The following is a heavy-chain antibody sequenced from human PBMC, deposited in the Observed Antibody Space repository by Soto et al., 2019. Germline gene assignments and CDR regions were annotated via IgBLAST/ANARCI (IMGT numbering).Heavy chain of an antibody. J-gene: IGHJ6*02. CDR1: GDSIIGIYH. Sequence: SETLSLTCAVSGDSIIGIYHWAWIRQSPGRGLEWIASIYHTGTTYYTPSLESRVTISVDTSKNQFSLRLSSVTAADSAVYYCAKSNYPPYYYYGMDVWGQGTTVTVSS. D-gene: IGHD4-4*01. CDR3: AKSNYPPYYYYGMDV. CDR2: IYHTGTT. V-gene: IGHV4-38-2*01.